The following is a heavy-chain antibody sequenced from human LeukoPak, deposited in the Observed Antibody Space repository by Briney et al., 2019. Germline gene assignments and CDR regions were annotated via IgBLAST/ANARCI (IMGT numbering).Heavy chain of an antibody. J-gene: IGHJ4*02. CDR1: GFIFSHYG. Sequence: GGSLRLSCAASGFIFSHYGMHWVRQAPGKGLEWVAVIQNDASTENFADSVKGRFTISRDNSKNTVFLQMNSLRVEDTAVYYCARELSQIVWGGLDYGGQGTLVSVSS. CDR2: IQNDASTE. V-gene: IGHV3-33*05. CDR3: ARELSQIVWGGLDY. D-gene: IGHD2-21*01.